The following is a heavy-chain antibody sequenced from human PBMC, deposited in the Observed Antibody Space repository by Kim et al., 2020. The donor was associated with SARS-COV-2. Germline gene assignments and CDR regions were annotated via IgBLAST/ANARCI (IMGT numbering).Heavy chain of an antibody. D-gene: IGHD2-2*01. J-gene: IGHJ3*02. V-gene: IGHV4-59*01. CDR3: ARVGCSSTSCYAFDI. Sequence: SETLSLTCTVSGGSISYYYWSWIRQPPGKGLEWIGYIYYSGSTNYNPSLKSRVTISVDTSKNQFSLKLSSVTAADTAVYYCARVGCSSTSCYAFDIWGQGTMVTVSS. CDR2: IYYSGST. CDR1: GGSISYYY.